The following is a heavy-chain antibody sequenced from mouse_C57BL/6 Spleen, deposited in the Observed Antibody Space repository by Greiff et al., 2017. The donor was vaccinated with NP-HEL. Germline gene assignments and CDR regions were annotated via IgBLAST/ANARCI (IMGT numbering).Heavy chain of an antibody. CDR2: IYPSDSET. CDR3: ARHGNYWYFDV. CDR1: GYTFTSYW. J-gene: IGHJ1*03. V-gene: IGHV1-61*01. Sequence: QVQLQQPGAELVRPGSSVKLSCKASGYTFTSYWMDWVKQRPGQGLEWIGNIYPSDSETHYNQKFKDKATLTVDKSSSTAYMQLSSLTSEDSAVYYCARHGNYWYFDVWGTGTTVTVSS. D-gene: IGHD2-1*01.